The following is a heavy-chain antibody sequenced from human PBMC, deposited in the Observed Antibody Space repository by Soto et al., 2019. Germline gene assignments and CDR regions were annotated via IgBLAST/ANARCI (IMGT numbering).Heavy chain of an antibody. J-gene: IGHJ4*02. Sequence: SETLSLTCTVSGGSTSSGDYYWSWIRQPPGKGLEWIGYIYYSGSTYYNPSLKSRVTISVDTSKNQFSLKLSSVTAADTAVYYCARYCTNGVCYYALDYWGQGTLVTVSS. CDR1: GGSTSSGDYY. D-gene: IGHD2-8*01. CDR3: ARYCTNGVCYYALDY. CDR2: IYYSGST. V-gene: IGHV4-30-4*01.